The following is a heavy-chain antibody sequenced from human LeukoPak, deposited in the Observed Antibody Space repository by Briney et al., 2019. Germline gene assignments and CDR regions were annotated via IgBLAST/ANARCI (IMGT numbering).Heavy chain of an antibody. D-gene: IGHD3-22*01. CDR2: IYYSGST. CDR1: GGSISSSSYY. CDR3: ARLVNYYDSSGYYYANDAFDI. V-gene: IGHV4-39*01. J-gene: IGHJ3*02. Sequence: PSETLSLTCTVSGGSISSSSYYWGWIRQPPGKGLEWIGSIYYSGSTYYNPSLKSRVTISVDTSKNQFSLKLSSVTAADTAVYYCARLVNYYDSSGYYYANDAFDIWGQGTMVTVSS.